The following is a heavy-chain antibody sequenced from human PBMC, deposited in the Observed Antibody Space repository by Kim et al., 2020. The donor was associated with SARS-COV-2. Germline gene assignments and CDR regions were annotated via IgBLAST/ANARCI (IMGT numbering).Heavy chain of an antibody. J-gene: IGHJ4*02. CDR2: ISAYNGNT. CDR1: GYTFTSYG. V-gene: IGHV1-18*04. D-gene: IGHD3-10*01. Sequence: ASVKVSCKASGYTFTSYGINWVRQAPGQGLEWMGWISAYNGNTKYAQKLQGRVTMTTDTSTSTAYMELRSLRSDDTAVYYCARRGNYYYGSGSYLGGPRGASDYWGQGTLVTVSS. CDR3: ARRGNYYYGSGSYLGGPRGASDY.